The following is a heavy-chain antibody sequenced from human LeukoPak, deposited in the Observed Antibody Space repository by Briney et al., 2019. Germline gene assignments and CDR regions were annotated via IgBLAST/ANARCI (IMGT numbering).Heavy chain of an antibody. D-gene: IGHD5-18*01. CDR3: ARRRGYSYD. J-gene: IGHJ4*02. V-gene: IGHV3-23*01. Sequence: GGSLRLSCAASGFTFSTYVMNWVRQAPGKGLEWVSGISGSGDRTYYADSVKGRFTISRDNAKNSLYLQMSSLRAEDTAVYYCARRRGYSYDWGQGTLVTVSS. CDR2: ISGSGDRT. CDR1: GFTFSTYV.